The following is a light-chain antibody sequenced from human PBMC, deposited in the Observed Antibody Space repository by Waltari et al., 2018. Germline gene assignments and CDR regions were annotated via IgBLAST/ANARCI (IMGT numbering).Light chain of an antibody. CDR1: SSDIGGYIY. Sequence: QAALTQPRSVSGSPGQSVTISCTGTSSDIGGYIYVSWYQQHPGTAPKLMIYEVSKRPSGVSDRFSGSKSGNTASLTISGLQAEDEADYYCSSYAGSNTDVFGSGTKLTVL. J-gene: IGLJ6*01. V-gene: IGLV2-11*01. CDR3: SSYAGSNTDV. CDR2: EVS.